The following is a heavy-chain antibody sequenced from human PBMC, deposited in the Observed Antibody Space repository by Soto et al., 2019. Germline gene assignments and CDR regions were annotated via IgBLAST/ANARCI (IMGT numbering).Heavy chain of an antibody. CDR3: ARDRWSAAGYPARYYYYYMDV. Sequence: GGSLRLSCAASGFTFSSYWMSWVRQAPGKGLEWVANIKHDGSEKYYVDSVKGRFTISRESAKNSLYLPMNSLSAEDTAVYSCARDRWSAAGYPARYYYYYMDVWGKGTPVTVSS. CDR2: IKHDGSEK. D-gene: IGHD6-13*01. J-gene: IGHJ6*03. V-gene: IGHV3-7*03. CDR1: GFTFSSYW.